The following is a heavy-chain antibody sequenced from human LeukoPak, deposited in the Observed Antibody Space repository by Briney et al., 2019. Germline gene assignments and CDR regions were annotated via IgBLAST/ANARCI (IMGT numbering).Heavy chain of an antibody. CDR1: GYTFTGYY. CDR3: ARALGASYDILTGYYSGNWFDP. V-gene: IGHV1-2*02. J-gene: IGHJ5*02. D-gene: IGHD3-9*01. Sequence: ASVKVSCKASGYTFTGYYMHWVRQAPGQGLEWMGWINPNSGGTNYAQKFQGRVTMTRDTSISTAYMELSRLRSDGTAVYYCARALGASYDILTGYYSGNWFDPWGQGTLVTVSS. CDR2: INPNSGGT.